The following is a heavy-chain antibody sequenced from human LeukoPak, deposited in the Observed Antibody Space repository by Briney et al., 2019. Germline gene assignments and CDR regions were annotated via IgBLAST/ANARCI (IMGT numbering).Heavy chain of an antibody. CDR2: TRNKANSYIT. V-gene: IGHV3-72*01. CDR3: ASIRGTFGY. CDR1: GFTFSDHF. Sequence: GGSLGLSCAASGFTFSDHFLDWVRQAPGKGLEWVGRTRNKANSYITEYAASVKGRFTISRDDSKNSLYLQMSSLKTDDTAMYYCASIRGTFGYWGQGTLVTVSS. D-gene: IGHD1-26*01. J-gene: IGHJ4*02.